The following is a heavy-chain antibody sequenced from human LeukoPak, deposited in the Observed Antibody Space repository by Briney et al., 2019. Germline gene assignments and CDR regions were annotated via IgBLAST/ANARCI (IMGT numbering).Heavy chain of an antibody. Sequence: PGGSLRLSCAASGFPFTDRYMDWVRQAPGKGLEWVGRTRNKANSYISEYAASVKGRFTISRDNSKNSLYLQMNSLKTGDTAVYYCARDFDYGDGFDFWGQGTLVTVSS. CDR1: GFPFTDRY. J-gene: IGHJ4*02. D-gene: IGHD4-17*01. CDR2: TRNKANSYIS. V-gene: IGHV3-72*01. CDR3: ARDFDYGDGFDF.